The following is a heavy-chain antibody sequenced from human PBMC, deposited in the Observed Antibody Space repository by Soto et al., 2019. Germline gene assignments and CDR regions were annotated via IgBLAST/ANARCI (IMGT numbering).Heavy chain of an antibody. D-gene: IGHD3-22*01. CDR1: GFSSSIYA. Sequence: PGGSLRLSCAASGFSSSIYAISWVRQAPGKGLEWVSAISGSGGSTYYADSVKGRFTISRDNSKNTLYLQMNSLRAEDTAVYYCAPGGYSPAPEYFQHWGQGTLVTVSS. CDR2: ISGSGGST. V-gene: IGHV3-23*01. CDR3: APGGYSPAPEYFQH. J-gene: IGHJ1*01.